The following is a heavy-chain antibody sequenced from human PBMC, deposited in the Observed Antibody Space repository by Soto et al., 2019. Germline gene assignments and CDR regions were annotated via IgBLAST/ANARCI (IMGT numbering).Heavy chain of an antibody. V-gene: IGHV4-59*12. Sequence: TSETLSLTCTVSGGSISSYYWIWIRQPPGKGLEWIGYIYYSGSTNYNPSLKSRVTISVDTSKNQFSLKLSSVTAADTAVYYCASTLEGSYGPNWFDPWGQGTLVTVSS. J-gene: IGHJ5*02. CDR2: IYYSGST. D-gene: IGHD3-16*01. CDR3: ASTLEGSYGPNWFDP. CDR1: GGSISSYY.